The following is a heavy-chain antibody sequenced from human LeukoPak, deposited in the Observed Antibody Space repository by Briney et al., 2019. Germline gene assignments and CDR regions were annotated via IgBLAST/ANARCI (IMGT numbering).Heavy chain of an antibody. CDR3: AKGDTAMVRRAFDI. Sequence: PGGSLRLSCAASAFTFSSYGMHWVRQAPGKGLEWVAFIRYDGSNKYYADSVKGRFTISRDNSKNTLYLQMNSLRAEDTAVYYCAKGDTAMVRRAFDIWGQGTMVTVSS. CDR1: AFTFSSYG. J-gene: IGHJ3*02. CDR2: IRYDGSNK. D-gene: IGHD5-18*01. V-gene: IGHV3-30*02.